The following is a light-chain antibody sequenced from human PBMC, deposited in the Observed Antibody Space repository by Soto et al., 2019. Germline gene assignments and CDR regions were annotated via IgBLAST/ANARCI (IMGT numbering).Light chain of an antibody. CDR3: HQYSASHT. CDR1: ESISSW. V-gene: IGKV1-5*03. Sequence: DLQMTQSPSTLSASVGDRIIITCQASESISSWLAWYQQKPGKAPKLLIYKASTLESGVPSRFSASGSGTEFTLTISSLQPDDSATYFCHQYSASHTFGGGTKVEIK. J-gene: IGKJ4*01. CDR2: KAS.